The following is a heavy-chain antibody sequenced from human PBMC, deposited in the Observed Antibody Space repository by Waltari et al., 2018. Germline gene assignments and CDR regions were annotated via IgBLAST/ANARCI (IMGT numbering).Heavy chain of an antibody. V-gene: IGHV4-34*01. D-gene: IGHD3-10*01. J-gene: IGHJ4*02. CDR2: INHSGST. CDR3: ARGPNYYGSGSYYPPGY. Sequence: QVQLQQWGAGLLKPSETLSLTCAVYGGSFSGYYWSWIRQPPGKGLEWIGEINHSGSTNYNPSLKSRVTISVDTSKNQFSLKLSSVTAADTAVYYCARGPNYYGSGSYYPPGYWGQGTLVTVSS. CDR1: GGSFSGYY.